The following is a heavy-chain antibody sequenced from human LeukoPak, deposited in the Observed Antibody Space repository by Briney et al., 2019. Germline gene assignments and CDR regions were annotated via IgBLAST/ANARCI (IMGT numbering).Heavy chain of an antibody. CDR3: ARSYYDSSGYFYYYYYMDV. D-gene: IGHD3-22*01. CDR1: GYTFTSYD. CDR2: MNPNSGNT. V-gene: IGHV1-8*01. J-gene: IGHJ6*03. Sequence: ASVKVSCKASGYTFTSYDINWVRQATGQGLEWMGWMNPNSGNTGYARKFQGRVTMTRNTSISTAYMELSSLRSEDTAVYYCARSYYDSSGYFYYYYYMDVWGKGTTVTVSS.